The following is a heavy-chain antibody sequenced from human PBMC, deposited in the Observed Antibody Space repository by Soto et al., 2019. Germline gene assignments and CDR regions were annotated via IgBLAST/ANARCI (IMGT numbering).Heavy chain of an antibody. J-gene: IGHJ4*02. CDR1: GGSFSAYY. Sequence: SETLSLTCAVYGGSFSAYYWSWIRQPPGKGLEWIGEINHSGGTSYNPSLKSRVTISVDTSKSQFSLKLTSVTAADRAVYYCARLLLWGPVDYWGQGTLVTVSS. CDR2: INHSGGT. CDR3: ARLLLWGPVDY. V-gene: IGHV4-34*01. D-gene: IGHD3-10*01.